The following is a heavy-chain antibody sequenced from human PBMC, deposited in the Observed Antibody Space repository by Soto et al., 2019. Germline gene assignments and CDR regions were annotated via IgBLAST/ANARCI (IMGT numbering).Heavy chain of an antibody. CDR1: GYSFTSYW. CDR3: ASRYCSSTSCPPGYGMDV. CDR2: IYPGDSDT. V-gene: IGHV5-51*01. J-gene: IGHJ6*02. Sequence: RASLKISCKGSGYSFTSYWIGWVRQMPGKGLEWMGIIYPGDSDTRYSPSFQGQVTISADKSISTAYLQWSSLKASDTAMYYCASRYCSSTSCPPGYGMDVWGQGTTVTVSS. D-gene: IGHD2-2*01.